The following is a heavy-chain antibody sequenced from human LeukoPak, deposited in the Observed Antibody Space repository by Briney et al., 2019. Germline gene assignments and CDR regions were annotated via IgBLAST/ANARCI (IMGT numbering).Heavy chain of an antibody. J-gene: IGHJ4*02. V-gene: IGHV4-30-4*02. D-gene: IGHD6-6*01. Sequence: SETLSLTCTVSGGSISSGDYYWSWIRQPPGKGLEWIGYIYYSGSTYYNPSLKSRVTISVDTSKNQFSLKLSSVTAADTAVYYCARGGEYSSSFPLDYWGQGTLVTVSS. CDR2: IYYSGST. CDR1: GGSISSGDYY. CDR3: ARGGEYSSSFPLDY.